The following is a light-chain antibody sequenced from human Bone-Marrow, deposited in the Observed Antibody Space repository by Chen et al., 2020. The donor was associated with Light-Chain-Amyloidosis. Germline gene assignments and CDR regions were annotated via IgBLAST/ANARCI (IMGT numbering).Light chain of an antibody. V-gene: IGKV3-11*01. Sequence: EIVLTQSPATLSLSPGERATLSCRASQSVSSYLAWFQQKPGQAPRLLIYDASNRATGIQARFSGSGSGTDFTLTISSLEPEDFAVYYCQQRSNLLTFGGGTKVEIK. J-gene: IGKJ4*01. CDR3: QQRSNLLT. CDR2: DAS. CDR1: QSVSSY.